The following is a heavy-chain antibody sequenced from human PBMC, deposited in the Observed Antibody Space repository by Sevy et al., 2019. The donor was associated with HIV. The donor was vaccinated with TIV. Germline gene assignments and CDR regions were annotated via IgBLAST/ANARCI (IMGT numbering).Heavy chain of an antibody. D-gene: IGHD3-3*01. CDR2: INPSSGGT. Sequence: ASVKVSCKASGYSFTGYFIHWVRQAPGQGLEWVGWINPSSGGTMSAQKFHDKVTMTRDTSINTAYLELSRLRSDDTAVYYCARELDDFWSGYQFWGQGTLVTVSS. CDR3: ARELDDFWSGYQF. CDR1: GYSFTGYF. J-gene: IGHJ4*02. V-gene: IGHV1-2*02.